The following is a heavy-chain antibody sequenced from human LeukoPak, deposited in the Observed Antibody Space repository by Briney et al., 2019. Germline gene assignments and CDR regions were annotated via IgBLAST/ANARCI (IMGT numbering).Heavy chain of an antibody. Sequence: PSETLPLTCTVSGGSMTSYYWSWIRQPPGKGLEWIAYIYYSGGTNYNPSLKSRVTTSVNTSKNQFSLKLSSVTAADTAVYYCARHARSTFSTSWYDSWGPGTLVTVSS. V-gene: IGHV4-59*08. CDR3: ARHARSTFSTSWYDS. CDR2: IYYSGGT. D-gene: IGHD2-2*01. CDR1: GGSMTSYY. J-gene: IGHJ5*01.